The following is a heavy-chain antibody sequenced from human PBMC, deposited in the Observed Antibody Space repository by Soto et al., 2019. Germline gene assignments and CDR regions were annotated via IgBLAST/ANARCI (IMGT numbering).Heavy chain of an antibody. V-gene: IGHV4-4*02. D-gene: IGHD3-3*01. CDR2: IYHSGST. J-gene: IGHJ4*02. Sequence: QVQLQESGPGLVKPSGTLSLNCAVSGDSMTNTNWWSWVRQPPGKGLEWIGEIYHSGSTNYNPSLRSRVTMSVDKSKNQCSLNLTSVTAADTAIYYCAKRSLRRLRFVETHWGQGTLVTVSS. CDR1: GDSMTNTNW. CDR3: AKRSLRRLRFVETH.